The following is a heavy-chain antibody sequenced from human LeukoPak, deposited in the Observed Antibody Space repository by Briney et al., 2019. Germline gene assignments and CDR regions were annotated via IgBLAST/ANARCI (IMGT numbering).Heavy chain of an antibody. Sequence: ASVKVSCKASGHTFTSYDINWVRQATGQGLEWMGWVNPNSGNTGYAQKFQGRVTMTRNTSISTAYMELSSLRSEDTAVYYCARAKYSGSYYPFDYYYYGMDVWGQGTTVTVSS. D-gene: IGHD1-26*01. CDR3: ARAKYSGSYYPFDYYYYGMDV. V-gene: IGHV1-8*01. J-gene: IGHJ6*02. CDR2: VNPNSGNT. CDR1: GHTFTSYD.